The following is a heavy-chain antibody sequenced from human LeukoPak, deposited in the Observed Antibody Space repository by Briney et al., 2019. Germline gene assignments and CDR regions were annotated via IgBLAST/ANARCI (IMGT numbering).Heavy chain of an antibody. CDR1: GGSISSSSYY. J-gene: IGHJ6*03. Sequence: SETLSLTCTVSGGSISSSSYYWGWIRRPPGKGLEWIGSIYYSGSTYYNASLKSRVTISVDTSKNQVFLKLSSVTAADTAVYFCARVNGGGGGRCTNGVCYKNYYYYMDVWGKGTTVTVSS. V-gene: IGHV4-39*07. D-gene: IGHD2-8*01. CDR2: IYYSGST. CDR3: ARVNGGGGGRCTNGVCYKNYYYYMDV.